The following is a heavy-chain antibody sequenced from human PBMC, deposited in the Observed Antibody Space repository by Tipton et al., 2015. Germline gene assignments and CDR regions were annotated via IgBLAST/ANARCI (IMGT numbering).Heavy chain of an antibody. Sequence: SLRLSCVASGFSFSAYDMNWVRQAPGKGLEWVAVISYDGRNKYFADSVKGRFTISRDNSNNTLWLQMSGLRAEDTAVYYCARGGVSLIRGVIIREPGKSGFDRWGQGTLVTVSS. D-gene: IGHD3-10*01. J-gene: IGHJ4*02. CDR3: ARGGVSLIRGVIIREPGKSGFDR. V-gene: IGHV3-30*03. CDR2: ISYDGRNK. CDR1: GFSFSAYD.